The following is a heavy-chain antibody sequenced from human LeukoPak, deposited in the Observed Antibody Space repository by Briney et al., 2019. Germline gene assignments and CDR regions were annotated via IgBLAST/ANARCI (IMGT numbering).Heavy chain of an antibody. CDR2: ISGRGATL. CDR3: AKFGESSSRYYFDY. J-gene: IGHJ4*02. Sequence: PGGSLRLSCAASGFTFGSYAMGWVRQAPGKGLEWVSVISGRGATLFYADSVQGRFTIFGDNSKDMLYVQMNRLRAEDTAVYYCAKFGESSSRYYFDYWGQGTLVTVSS. D-gene: IGHD6-13*01. V-gene: IGHV3-23*01. CDR1: GFTFGSYA.